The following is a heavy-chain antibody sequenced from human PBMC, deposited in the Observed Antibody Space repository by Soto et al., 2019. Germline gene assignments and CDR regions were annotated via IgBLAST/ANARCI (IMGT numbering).Heavy chain of an antibody. CDR3: ARHEGYYDFWSGSSYYYYYYYMDV. D-gene: IGHD3-3*01. CDR2: IYYSGST. J-gene: IGHJ6*03. CDR1: GGSISSSSYY. Sequence: TSETLSLTCTVSGGSISSSSYYWGWIRQPPGKGLQWIGSIYYSGSTYYNPSLKSRVTISVDTSKNQFSLKLSSVTAADTAVYYCARHEGYYDFWSGSSYYYYYYYMDVWGKGTTVTVSS. V-gene: IGHV4-39*01.